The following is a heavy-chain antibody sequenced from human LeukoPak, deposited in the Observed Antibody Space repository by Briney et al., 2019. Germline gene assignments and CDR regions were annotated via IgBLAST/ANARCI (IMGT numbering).Heavy chain of an antibody. Sequence: PSETLSLTCTVSGGSISSYYWSWIRQPPGKGLEWIGYIYTSGSTNYNPSLKSRVTISVDTSKNQFSLKLSSVTAADTAVYYCAKLVIGPRRTWGYFDYWGQGNLVTVSS. CDR1: GGSISSYY. CDR3: AKLVIGPRRTWGYFDY. D-gene: IGHD6-6*01. V-gene: IGHV4-4*09. CDR2: IYTSGST. J-gene: IGHJ4*02.